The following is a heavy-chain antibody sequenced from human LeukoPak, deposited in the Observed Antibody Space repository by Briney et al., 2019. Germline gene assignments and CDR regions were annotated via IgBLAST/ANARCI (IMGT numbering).Heavy chain of an antibody. D-gene: IGHD2-15*01. CDR2: IYYSGST. Sequence: TSETLSLTCTVSGGSISSSSYYWGWIRQPPGKGLEWIGSIYYSGSTYYNPSLKSRVTISVDTSKNQFSLKLSSVTAADTAVYYCARGRILYYFDYWGQGTLVTVSS. J-gene: IGHJ4*02. CDR1: GGSISSSSYY. V-gene: IGHV4-39*07. CDR3: ARGRILYYFDY.